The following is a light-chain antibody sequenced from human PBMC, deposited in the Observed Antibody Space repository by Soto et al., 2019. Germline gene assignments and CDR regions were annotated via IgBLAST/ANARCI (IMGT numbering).Light chain of an antibody. V-gene: IGKV1-27*01. CDR2: AAS. Sequence: DIQITQSPSSLSASVGDRVTITCRASQGMSNYLAWYQQKPGKVPKLLIYAASTLQSGVPSRFSGSGSGKDFTLTISSMPPEDVATYYCQKYNSAPRTFGQGTKVEIK. J-gene: IGKJ1*01. CDR1: QGMSNY. CDR3: QKYNSAPRT.